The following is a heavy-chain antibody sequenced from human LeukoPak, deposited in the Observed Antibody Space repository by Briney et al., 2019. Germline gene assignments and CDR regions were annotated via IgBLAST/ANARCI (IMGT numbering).Heavy chain of an antibody. CDR3: AKDFRIGYSAHFDY. CDR1: GFTFRSHA. V-gene: IGHV3-23*01. Sequence: GGSLRLSCVGSGFTFRSHAMSWVRQAPEKGLEFVSGIYENGGTTYYADSVKGRFSISRDNSKNTLYLQMDSLRGEDTAVYYCAKDFRIGYSAHFDYWGQGALATVSS. D-gene: IGHD2-21*01. CDR2: IYENGGTT. J-gene: IGHJ4*02.